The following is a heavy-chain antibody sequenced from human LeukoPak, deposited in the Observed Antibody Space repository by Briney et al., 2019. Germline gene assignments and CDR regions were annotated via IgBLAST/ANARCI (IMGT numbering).Heavy chain of an antibody. D-gene: IGHD3-3*01. CDR2: TIPIFGTA. J-gene: IGHJ4*02. V-gene: IGHV1-69*13. CDR1: EGTLSYSA. CDR3: ARGSSLGVAPD. Sequence: ASVKVSCKASEGTLSYSAISWVRQAPGQGLEWMGGTIPIFGTAHYAQKFQGRVTITADESTNTAYMELSSLRSEDTAVYYCARGSSLGVAPDWGQGTLVTVSS.